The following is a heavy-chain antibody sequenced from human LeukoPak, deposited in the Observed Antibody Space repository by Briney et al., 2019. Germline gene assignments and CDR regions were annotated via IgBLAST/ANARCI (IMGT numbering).Heavy chain of an antibody. J-gene: IGHJ4*02. CDR3: ARVWGEEIVARPYYFGY. V-gene: IGHV1-18*01. CDR2: ISSYNDYT. Sequence: SSVKVSCKASGYTFSNYGISWVRQAPGHGLEWMGWISSYNDYTHYAPKLQGRVTMTTDTSTSAAYMELGSLRSVDTAVYYSARVWGEEIVARPYYFGYWGQGTLVTVSS. CDR1: GYTFSNYG. D-gene: IGHD6-6*01.